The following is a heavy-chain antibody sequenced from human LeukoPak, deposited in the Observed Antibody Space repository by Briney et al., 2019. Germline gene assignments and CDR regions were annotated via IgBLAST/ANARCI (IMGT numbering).Heavy chain of an antibody. CDR3: TTDYYDSSGYLYPVGY. J-gene: IGHJ4*02. D-gene: IGHD3-22*01. V-gene: IGHV3-15*01. CDR1: GFTFSNAW. Sequence: GRSPRLSCAASGFTFSNAWMSWVRQAPGKGLEWVGRIKSKTDGGTTVYAAPVKGRFTISRDDSKNTLYLQMNSLKTEDTAVYYCTTDYYDSSGYLYPVGYWGQGSRVTVSS. CDR2: IKSKTDGGTT.